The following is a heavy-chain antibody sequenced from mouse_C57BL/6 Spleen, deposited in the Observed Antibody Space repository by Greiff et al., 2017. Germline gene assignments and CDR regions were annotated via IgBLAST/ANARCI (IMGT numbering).Heavy chain of an antibody. CDR3: PIYYDYDGGCDY. CDR1: GYTFTDYE. CDR2: IDPETGGT. V-gene: IGHV1-15*01. D-gene: IGHD2-4*01. Sequence: VQLQQSGAELVRPGASVTLSCKASGYTFTDYEMHWVKQTPVHGLEWIGAIDPETGGTAYNQKFKGKAILTADKSSSTAYMELRSLTSEDSAVYYCPIYYDYDGGCDYWGQGTTLTVSS. J-gene: IGHJ2*01.